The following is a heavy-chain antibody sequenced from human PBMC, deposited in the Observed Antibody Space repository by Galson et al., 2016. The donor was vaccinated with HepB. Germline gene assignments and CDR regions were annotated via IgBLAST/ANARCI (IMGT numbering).Heavy chain of an antibody. D-gene: IGHD6-13*01. CDR3: AKDKRGHSSAWYWYFDY. CDR2: ISGSTGAT. CDR1: GFTFSHYA. J-gene: IGHJ4*02. V-gene: IGHV3-23*01. Sequence: LRLSCAASGFTFSHYAMTWVRQAPGRGLEWVSSISGSTGATYYADSVKGRFTVSRDNSKNTVYLQLTSLRAEDTAVYYCAKDKRGHSSAWYWYFDYWGPGTLVSVSS.